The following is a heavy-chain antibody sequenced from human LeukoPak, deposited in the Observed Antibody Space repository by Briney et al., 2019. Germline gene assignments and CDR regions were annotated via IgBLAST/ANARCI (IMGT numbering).Heavy chain of an antibody. CDR1: GFTFSSYW. D-gene: IGHD1-26*01. Sequence: GGSLRLSCAASGFTFSSYWMSWVRQAPGKGLEWVANIKQDGSEKYYVDSVKGRFTISRDNAKNSLYLQMNSLRAEDTAVYYCARGMSYYNIYFDYWGQGARVTVSS. CDR2: IKQDGSEK. CDR3: ARGMSYYNIYFDY. V-gene: IGHV3-7*01. J-gene: IGHJ4*02.